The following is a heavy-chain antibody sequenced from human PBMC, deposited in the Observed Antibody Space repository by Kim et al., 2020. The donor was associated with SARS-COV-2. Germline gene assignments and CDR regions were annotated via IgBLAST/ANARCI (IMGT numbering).Heavy chain of an antibody. V-gene: IGHV4-39*07. CDR2: IYYSGST. CDR3: ARDQRYYGEVDY. D-gene: IGHD3-10*01. J-gene: IGHJ4*02. Sequence: SETLSLTCTVSGGSISSSSYYWGWIRQPPGKGLEWIGSIYYSGSTYYNPSLKSRVTISVDTSKNQFSLKLSSVTAADTAVYYCARDQRYYGEVDYWGQGTLVTVSS. CDR1: GGSISSSSYY.